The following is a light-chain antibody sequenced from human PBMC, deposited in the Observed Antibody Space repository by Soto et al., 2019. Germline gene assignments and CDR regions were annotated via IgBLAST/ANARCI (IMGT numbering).Light chain of an antibody. CDR1: PSVRSNY. J-gene: IGKJ5*01. CDR3: QQYGSSPQ. V-gene: IGKV3-20*01. Sequence: EIVLTQSPGTLSLSPGERATLSCRASPSVRSNYLAWYQQKPGQAPRLLIYGASSRATGIPDRFSGSGSGTDFTLTISRLEPEDFAVYYCQQYGSSPQFGQGTRLEI. CDR2: GAS.